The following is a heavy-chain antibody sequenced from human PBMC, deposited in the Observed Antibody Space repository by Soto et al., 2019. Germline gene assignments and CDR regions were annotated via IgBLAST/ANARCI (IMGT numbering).Heavy chain of an antibody. J-gene: IGHJ4*02. CDR2: VNHSGST. V-gene: IGHV4-34*01. CDR3: ARRVRYYFDY. Sequence: QVQLQQWGAGLLKPSETLSLTCAVYGGSFSGYYWSWIRQPPGKGLEWIGEVNHSGSTNYNPSLKSRVTISVDTSKNQFSLKLSSVTAADTAVYYCARRVRYYFDYWGQGTLVTVSS. CDR1: GGSFSGYY.